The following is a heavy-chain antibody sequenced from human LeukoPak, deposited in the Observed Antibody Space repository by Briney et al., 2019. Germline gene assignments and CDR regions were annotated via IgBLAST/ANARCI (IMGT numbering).Heavy chain of an antibody. V-gene: IGHV4-39*07. CDR2: IYYSGST. CDR1: GGSISSSSYY. J-gene: IGHJ5*02. Sequence: SSQTLSLTCAVSGGSISSSSYYWGWIRQPPGKGLEWIGSIYYSGSTYYNPSLKSRVTISVDTSKNQFSLKLSSVTAADTAVYYCARTLLLWFGESPPPTLFDPWGQGTLVTVSS. CDR3: ARTLLLWFGESPPPTLFDP. D-gene: IGHD3-10*01.